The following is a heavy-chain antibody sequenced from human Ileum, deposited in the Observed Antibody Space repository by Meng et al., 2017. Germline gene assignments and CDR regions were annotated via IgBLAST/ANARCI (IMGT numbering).Heavy chain of an antibody. J-gene: IGHJ4*02. CDR3: AGPPTAVDY. CDR2: ISWNSGSI. CDR1: GFTFDDYA. V-gene: IGHV3-9*01. Sequence: GGSLRLSCAASGFTFDDYAMHWVRQAPGKGLEWVSGISWNSGSIGYADSVKGRFTISRDNAKNSLYLQMNSLRAEDTAVYYCAGPPTAVDYWGQGTLVTVSS.